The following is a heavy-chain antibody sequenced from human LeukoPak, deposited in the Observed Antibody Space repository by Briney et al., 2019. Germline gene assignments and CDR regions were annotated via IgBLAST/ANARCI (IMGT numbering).Heavy chain of an antibody. CDR3: ARDTSELYIWFGDLYPSFPDY. V-gene: IGHV4-39*07. Sequence: SETLSLTCTVSGGSISSSSYYWGWIRQPPGKGLEWIGSIYYSGSTYYNPSLKSRVTISVDTSKNQFSLKLSSVTAADTAVYYCARDTSELYIWFGDLYPSFPDYWGQGTLVTVSS. CDR2: IYYSGST. CDR1: GGSISSSSYY. J-gene: IGHJ4*02. D-gene: IGHD3-10*01.